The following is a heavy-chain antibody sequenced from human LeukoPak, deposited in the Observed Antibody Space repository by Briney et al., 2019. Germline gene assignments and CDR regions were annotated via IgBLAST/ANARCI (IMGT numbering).Heavy chain of an antibody. D-gene: IGHD3-22*01. CDR3: SGLVRGVKYYYDSSGSYYFDY. J-gene: IGHJ4*02. Sequence: PGGSLRLSCAASGFTFSSYWMSWVRQAPGKGLEWVANIKQDGSEKYYVDSVKGRFTISRDNAKNSLYLQMNSLKTEDTAVYYCSGLVRGVKYYYDSSGSYYFDYWGQGTLVTVSS. V-gene: IGHV3-7*03. CDR2: IKQDGSEK. CDR1: GFTFSSYW.